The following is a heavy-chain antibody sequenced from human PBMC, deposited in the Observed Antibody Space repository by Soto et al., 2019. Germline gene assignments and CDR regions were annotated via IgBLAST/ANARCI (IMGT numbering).Heavy chain of an antibody. Sequence: SETLSLTCTVSGGSISSYYWSWIRQPPGKGLEWIGYIYYRGSTNYNPSLKSRVTISVDTSKNQFSLKLSSVTAADTAVYYCARAGTTMVRGVISGWFDPWGQGTLVTVSS. CDR3: ARAGTTMVRGVISGWFDP. CDR1: GGSISSYY. CDR2: IYYRGST. J-gene: IGHJ5*02. V-gene: IGHV4-59*01. D-gene: IGHD3-10*01.